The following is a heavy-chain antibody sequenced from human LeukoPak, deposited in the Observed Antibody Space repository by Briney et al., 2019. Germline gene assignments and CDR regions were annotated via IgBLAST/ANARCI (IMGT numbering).Heavy chain of an antibody. CDR1: GFTFSDYY. Sequence: PGGSLRLSCAASGFTFSDYYMSWIRQAPGKGLEWVSYTSSSGSTRYYTDSVKGRFTISRDNAKNSLYLQMNSVRAEDTAVYYCARDGHYYDSSGFMGYWGQGTLVTVSS. D-gene: IGHD3-22*01. CDR2: TSSSGSTR. CDR3: ARDGHYYDSSGFMGY. V-gene: IGHV3-11*04. J-gene: IGHJ4*02.